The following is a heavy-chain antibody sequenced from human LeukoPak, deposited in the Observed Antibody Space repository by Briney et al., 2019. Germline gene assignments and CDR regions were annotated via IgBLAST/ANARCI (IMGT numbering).Heavy chain of an antibody. CDR1: GYTFTGYY. Sequence: EASVKVSCKASGYTFTGYYMHWVRQAPGQGLEWMGWINPNSGGTNYAQKFQGRVTMTRDASISTAYMELSRLRSDDTAVYYCARYSGYDPFDYWGQGTLVTVSS. CDR2: INPNSGGT. D-gene: IGHD5-12*01. J-gene: IGHJ4*02. CDR3: ARYSGYDPFDY. V-gene: IGHV1-2*02.